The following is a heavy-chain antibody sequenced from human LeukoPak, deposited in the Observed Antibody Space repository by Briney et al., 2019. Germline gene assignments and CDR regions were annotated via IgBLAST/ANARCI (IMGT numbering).Heavy chain of an antibody. J-gene: IGHJ6*03. Sequence: GGSLRLSCAASGFTFDDYAMHWVRQAPGKGLEWVSLISWDGGSTYYADSVKGRFTISRGNSKNSLYLQMNSLRAEDTALYYCAKPLGSSSWYYMDVWGKGTTVTVSS. V-gene: IGHV3-43D*03. CDR3: AKPLGSSSWYYMDV. CDR2: ISWDGGST. CDR1: GFTFDDYA. D-gene: IGHD6-13*01.